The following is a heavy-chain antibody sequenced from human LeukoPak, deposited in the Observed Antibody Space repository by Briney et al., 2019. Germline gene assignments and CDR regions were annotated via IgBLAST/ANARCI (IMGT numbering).Heavy chain of an antibody. Sequence: HPGGSLRLSCAASGFTFSSYWMHWVRQAPGRGRVWVSRINSDGSSTRYAESVKGRFTISRDNAKNTLYLQMNSLRAEDTAVYYCARVPLNERWGQGTLVTVSS. V-gene: IGHV3-74*01. CDR3: ARVPLNER. CDR2: INSDGSST. CDR1: GFTFSSYW. D-gene: IGHD1-1*01. J-gene: IGHJ4*02.